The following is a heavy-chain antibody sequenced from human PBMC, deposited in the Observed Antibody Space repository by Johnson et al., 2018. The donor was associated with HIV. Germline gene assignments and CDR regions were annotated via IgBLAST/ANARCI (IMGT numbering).Heavy chain of an antibody. D-gene: IGHD6-13*01. CDR2: IYSGGST. CDR1: GFTVSSNY. J-gene: IGHJ3*02. Sequence: VLLVESGGGLVQPGGSLRLSCAASGFTVSSNYMSWVRQTPGKGLEWVSVIYSGGSTYYADSVKGRFTISRDNSKKTLYLQMNSLRAEDTALYYCAKDKDSSSWSGEDAFDIWGQGTMVTVSS. V-gene: IGHV3-66*01. CDR3: AKDKDSSSWSGEDAFDI.